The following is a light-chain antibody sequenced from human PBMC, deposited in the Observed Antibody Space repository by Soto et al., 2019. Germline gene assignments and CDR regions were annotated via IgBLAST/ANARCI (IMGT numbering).Light chain of an antibody. CDR3: QAWDSSCV. Sequence: SYELTQPPSVSVSPGQTASITCSGDKLGDKYACWYQQKPGQSPVLVIYQDSKRPSGIPERFSGSNSGNTATLTISGTQAMDEADYYCQAWDSSCVFCGGTKLTVL. J-gene: IGLJ2*01. V-gene: IGLV3-1*01. CDR1: KLGDKY. CDR2: QDS.